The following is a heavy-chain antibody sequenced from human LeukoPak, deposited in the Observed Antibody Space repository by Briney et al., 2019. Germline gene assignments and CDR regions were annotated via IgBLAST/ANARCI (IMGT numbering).Heavy chain of an antibody. CDR2: ISDNGRST. D-gene: IGHD3-10*02. Sequence: GRSLRLSCAASGFTFSNYGMHWVRQAPGKGLEWVSTISDNGRSTHYADSVKGRFTISRDNSKNTLDLQMNSLKDEDTAIYYCAKDVRPGGGGMDVWGQGTTVTVSS. V-gene: IGHV3-23*01. J-gene: IGHJ6*02. CDR1: GFTFSNYG. CDR3: AKDVRPGGGGMDV.